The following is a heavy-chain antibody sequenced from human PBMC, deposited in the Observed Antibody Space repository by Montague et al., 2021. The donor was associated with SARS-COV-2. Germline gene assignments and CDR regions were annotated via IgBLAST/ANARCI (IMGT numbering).Heavy chain of an antibody. V-gene: IGHV3-53*01. CDR1: GFSVSASD. J-gene: IGHJ4*02. CDR3: SRGLQQRSNFDY. CDR2: IKAGNT. D-gene: IGHD6-25*01. Sequence: SLRLSYAASGFSVSASDMSWVRQAPGKGPEWVSIIKAGNTYYTDSVKGRFTMSRDNSNNTLSLQMNSLRDEDTAVYYCSRGLQQRSNFDYWGQGTLVTVSS.